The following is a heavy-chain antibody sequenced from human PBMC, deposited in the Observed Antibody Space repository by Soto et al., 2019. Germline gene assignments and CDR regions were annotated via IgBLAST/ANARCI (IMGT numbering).Heavy chain of an antibody. J-gene: IGHJ4*02. Sequence: LRLSCSASGFIFSESTMYWVRQVPGKGLEAISAVSTSGRSTYYADSVKDRFTISRGNSKNTLFLQMGSLRPEDTAIYYCVKQAHGLDGVAFDYWGQGTQVTVSS. V-gene: IGHV3-64D*06. CDR1: GFIFSEST. CDR2: VSTSGRST. CDR3: VKQAHGLDGVAFDY. D-gene: IGHD2-15*01.